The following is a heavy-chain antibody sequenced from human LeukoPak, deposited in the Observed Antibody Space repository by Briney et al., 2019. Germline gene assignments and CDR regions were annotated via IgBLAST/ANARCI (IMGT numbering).Heavy chain of an antibody. D-gene: IGHD6-13*01. CDR3: AKRTSGSSWYSSDS. CDR2: MSGDATNT. V-gene: IGHV3-23*01. J-gene: IGHJ4*02. Sequence: GGSLRLSCAASGFTFSSFAMNWVRQAPGKGLEWVSTMSGDATNTYYADSVKGRFTISRDNSKTTLFLQMDSLRAEDTAVYYCAKRTSGSSWYSSDSWGQGTLVTVSS. CDR1: GFTFSSFA.